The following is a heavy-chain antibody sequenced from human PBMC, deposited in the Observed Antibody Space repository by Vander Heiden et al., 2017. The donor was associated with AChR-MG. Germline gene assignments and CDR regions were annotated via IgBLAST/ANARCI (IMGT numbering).Heavy chain of an antibody. Sequence: QVQLQQWGAGLLKPSESLSLTCAVYGGSFSGYYWSWIRQPPGKGLEWIGEINHSGSTNYNPSLKSRVTISVDTSKNQFSLKLSSVTAADTAVYYCARAGYNWNYGWFDPWGQGTLITVSS. CDR2: INHSGST. CDR3: ARAGYNWNYGWFDP. D-gene: IGHD1-7*01. CDR1: GGSFSGYY. V-gene: IGHV4-34*01. J-gene: IGHJ5*02.